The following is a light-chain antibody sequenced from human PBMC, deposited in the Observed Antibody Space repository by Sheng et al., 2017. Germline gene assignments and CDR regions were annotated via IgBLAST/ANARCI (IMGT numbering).Light chain of an antibody. J-gene: IGLJ3*02. CDR2: DVS. CDR3: AAWDDSLSGRV. V-gene: IGLV2-11*01. Sequence: QSALTQPRSVSGSPGQSVTISCTGTSSDIGTYNYVSWYQQFPGKAPKLMIFDVSKRPSGVPDRFSGSKSGTSASLAISGLRSEDEADYYCAAWDDSLSGRVFGGGTKLTVL. CDR1: SSDIGTYNY.